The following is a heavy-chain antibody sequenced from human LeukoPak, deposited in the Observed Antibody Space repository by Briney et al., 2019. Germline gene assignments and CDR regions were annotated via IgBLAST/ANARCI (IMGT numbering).Heavy chain of an antibody. CDR3: ARGGTYDI. V-gene: IGHV3-7*01. J-gene: IGHJ3*02. CDR2: LKQDGSQT. Sequence: GESLRLSCVASGFTFSMYWMTWFRQAPGKGLEWVANLKQDGSQTNYVDSVKGRFTISRDNAKKSLYLQMNSLRGEDTAVYYCARGGTYDIWGQGTRVTVSS. CDR1: GFTFSMYW.